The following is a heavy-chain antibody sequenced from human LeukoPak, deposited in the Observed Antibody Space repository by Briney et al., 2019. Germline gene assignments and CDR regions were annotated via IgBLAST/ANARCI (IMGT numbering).Heavy chain of an antibody. D-gene: IGHD6-6*01. CDR3: ARREYSTSFDY. J-gene: IGHJ4*02. V-gene: IGHV1-46*01. Sequence: ASVKVSRKASGYTFTSYSVHWVRQAPGQGLEWMGIINPSGGSTSYAQKFQGRVTMTRDTSTSTVYMELSSLRSDDMAVYYCARREYSTSFDYWGQGTLVTVSS. CDR1: GYTFTSYS. CDR2: INPSGGST.